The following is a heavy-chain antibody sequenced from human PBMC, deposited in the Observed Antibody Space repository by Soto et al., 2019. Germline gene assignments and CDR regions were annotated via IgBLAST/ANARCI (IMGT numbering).Heavy chain of an antibody. CDR2: IRSKAYGGTT. CDR1: GFTFGDYA. CDR3: TRDVRYCSGGSCYFDPYYYYYMDV. V-gene: IGHV3-49*03. J-gene: IGHJ6*03. D-gene: IGHD2-15*01. Sequence: PGGSLRLSCTASGFTFGDYAMSWFRQAPGKWREGVGFIRSKAYGGTTEYAASVKGRFTISRDDSKSIAYLQMNSLKTEDTAVYYCTRDVRYCSGGSCYFDPYYYYYMDVWGKGTTVTVSS.